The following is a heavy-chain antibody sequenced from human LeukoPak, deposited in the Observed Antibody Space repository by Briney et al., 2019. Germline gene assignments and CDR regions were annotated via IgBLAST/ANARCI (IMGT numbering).Heavy chain of an antibody. J-gene: IGHJ6*03. Sequence: ASVKVSCKASGYTFTGYYLHWVRQAPGQGPEWMGWINPNTGDTYYVQKFQGRVTMTRDTSTTTAYMELSRLRTDDTAAFFCTVWFGELLGNYNYMDVWGKGTTATVSS. V-gene: IGHV1-2*02. CDR1: GYTFTGYY. CDR2: INPNTGDT. CDR3: TVWFGELLGNYNYMDV. D-gene: IGHD3-10*01.